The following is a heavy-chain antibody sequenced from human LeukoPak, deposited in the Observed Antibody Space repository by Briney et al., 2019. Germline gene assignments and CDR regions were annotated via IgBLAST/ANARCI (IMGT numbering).Heavy chain of an antibody. D-gene: IGHD5-12*01. Sequence: ASVKVSCKASGYTFTSYGISWVRQAPGQGLEWMGWISAYNGNTNYAQKLQGRVTMTTDTSTSTAYMELRSLRSDDTAVYYCARVEKWLRLMGGFDYWGQGTLVTVSS. J-gene: IGHJ4*02. V-gene: IGHV1-18*01. CDR1: GYTFTSYG. CDR3: ARVEKWLRLMGGFDY. CDR2: ISAYNGNT.